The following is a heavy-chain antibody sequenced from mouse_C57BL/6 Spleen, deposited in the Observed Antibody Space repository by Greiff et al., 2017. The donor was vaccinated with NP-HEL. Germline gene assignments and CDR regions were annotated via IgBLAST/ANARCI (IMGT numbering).Heavy chain of an antibody. Sequence: QVQLQQSGPELVKPGASVKISCKASGYAFSSSWMNWVKQRPGKGLEWIGRIYPGDGDTNYNGKFKGKATLTADKSSSTAYMQLSSLTSEDSAVYCCARSLWGYWGQGTTLTVSS. CDR1: GYAFSSSW. CDR3: ARSLWGY. D-gene: IGHD1-2*01. CDR2: IYPGDGDT. V-gene: IGHV1-82*01. J-gene: IGHJ2*01.